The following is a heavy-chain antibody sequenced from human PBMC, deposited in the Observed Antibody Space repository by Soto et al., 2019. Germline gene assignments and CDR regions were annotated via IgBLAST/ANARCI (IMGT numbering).Heavy chain of an antibody. CDR1: GFTFSDYY. V-gene: IGHV3-11*01. CDR3: ARDSYSSSSGKASDYYYMDV. J-gene: IGHJ6*03. D-gene: IGHD6-6*01. Sequence: QVQLVESGGGLVKPGGSLRLSCAASGFTFSDYYMSWIRQAPGKGLEWVSYISRSGSTIYYADSVKGRFTISRDNAKYSLYLQVNSLRAEDTAVYYCARDSYSSSSGKASDYYYMDVWGKGTTVTVSS. CDR2: ISRSGSTI.